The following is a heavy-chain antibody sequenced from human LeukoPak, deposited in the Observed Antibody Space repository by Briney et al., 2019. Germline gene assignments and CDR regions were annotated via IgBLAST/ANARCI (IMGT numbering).Heavy chain of an antibody. D-gene: IGHD1-26*01. CDR3: ASHIVGSTFDY. CDR1: GYSISSGYY. CDR2: IYHSGST. Sequence: SETLSLTCTVSGYSISSGYYWGWIRQHPGKGLEWIGSIYHSGSTYYTPSLKSRVTISVDTSKNQFSLKLSSVTAADTAVYYCASHIVGSTFDYWGQGTLVTVSS. J-gene: IGHJ4*02. V-gene: IGHV4-38-2*02.